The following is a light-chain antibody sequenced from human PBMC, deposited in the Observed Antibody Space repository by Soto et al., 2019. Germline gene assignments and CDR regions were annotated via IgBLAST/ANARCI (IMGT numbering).Light chain of an antibody. V-gene: IGKV3-20*01. J-gene: IGKJ4*01. CDR2: DAS. CDR3: QHYDSSPLT. Sequence: EIVLTQSPGTLSLSPGERATLSCRASQSVTSSYLAWYQQKPGQAPSLLIYDASSRATGIPDRFSGSGSGTDFILTISRLEPEEFAVYYCQHYDSSPLTFGGGTKVEIK. CDR1: QSVTSSY.